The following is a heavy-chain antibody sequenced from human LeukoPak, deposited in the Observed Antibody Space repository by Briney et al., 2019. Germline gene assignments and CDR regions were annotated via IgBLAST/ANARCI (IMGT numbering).Heavy chain of an antibody. D-gene: IGHD4-17*01. Sequence: GRSLRLSCAASGFTFSSYWMHWVRQAPGKGLVWVSRINSDGSSTTYADSVKGRFTISRDNAKKTLFLQMNSLRAQDTAVYYCARGKNGDSLFDYWGQGTLVTASS. CDR1: GFTFSSYW. J-gene: IGHJ4*02. V-gene: IGHV3-74*03. CDR2: INSDGSST. CDR3: ARGKNGDSLFDY.